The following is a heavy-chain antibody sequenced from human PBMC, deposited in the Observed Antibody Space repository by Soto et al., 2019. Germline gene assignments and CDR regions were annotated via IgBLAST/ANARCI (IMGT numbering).Heavy chain of an antibody. D-gene: IGHD2-2*01. CDR2: IDWDDDK. Sequence: SGPTLVNPTQTLTLTCTFSGFSLSTSGMCVSWIRQPPGKALEWLARIDWDDDKYYSTSLKTRLTISKDTSKNQVVLTMTNMDPVDTATYYCARITGSSCAGDYWGQGTLVTVSS. J-gene: IGHJ4*02. V-gene: IGHV2-70*11. CDR1: GFSLSTSGMC. CDR3: ARITGSSCAGDY.